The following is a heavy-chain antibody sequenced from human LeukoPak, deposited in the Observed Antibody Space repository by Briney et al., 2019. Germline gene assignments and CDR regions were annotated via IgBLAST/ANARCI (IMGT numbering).Heavy chain of an antibody. CDR2: ISAYNGNT. V-gene: IGHV1-18*01. CDR3: ARGADIEVGYSSSSSSDY. D-gene: IGHD6-6*01. J-gene: IGHJ4*02. CDR1: GYTFTSYG. Sequence: ASVKVSCKASGYTFTSYGISWVRQAPGQGLEWMGWISAYNGNTNYAQRLQGRVTMTTDTSTSTAYMELRSLRSDDTAVYYCARGADIEVGYSSSSSSDYWGQGTLVTVSS.